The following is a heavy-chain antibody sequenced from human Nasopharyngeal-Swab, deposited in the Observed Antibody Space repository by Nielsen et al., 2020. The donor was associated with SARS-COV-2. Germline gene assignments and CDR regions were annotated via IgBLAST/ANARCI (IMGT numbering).Heavy chain of an antibody. J-gene: IGHJ6*02. Sequence: WIRQPPGKGLEWVSYLLRRRLPFYYADSVKGRFTISRDNAKNSLYLQMNSLRDEDSAVYYCAREGGYRYGYRLYYYYGMDVWGQGTTVTVS. CDR2: LLRRRLPF. V-gene: IGHV3-48*02. CDR3: AREGGYRYGYRLYYYYGMDV. D-gene: IGHD5-18*01.